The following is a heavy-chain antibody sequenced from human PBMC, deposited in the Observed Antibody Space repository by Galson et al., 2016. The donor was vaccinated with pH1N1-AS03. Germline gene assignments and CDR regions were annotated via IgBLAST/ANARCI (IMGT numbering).Heavy chain of an antibody. J-gene: IGHJ4*02. V-gene: IGHV3-23*01. CDR2: ISGADLST. D-gene: IGHD6-19*01. Sequence: SLRLSCAASGFTFSTYAMSWARQAPGKGLEWVSSISGADLSTYYADSVKGRFTVSRDNSKNTLYLQMNSLRAEDTAVFYCAKYTIDWYEDYWGQGTLVTVSS. CDR3: AKYTIDWYEDY. CDR1: GFTFSTYA.